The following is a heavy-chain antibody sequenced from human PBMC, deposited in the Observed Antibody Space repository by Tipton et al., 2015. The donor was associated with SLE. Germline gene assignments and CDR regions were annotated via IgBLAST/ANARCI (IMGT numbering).Heavy chain of an antibody. CDR3: AKDSSTSFLAIVVTVGDAFDI. D-gene: IGHD1-26*01. J-gene: IGHJ3*02. CDR2: ISGSGGST. V-gene: IGHV3-23*01. CDR1: GFSFSTYA. Sequence: PLRLSCAASGFSFSTYAMSWVRQAPGKGLEWVSVISGSGGSTYSADSVRGRFTISRDNSANTVYLQMNSLRAEDTAVYYCAKDSSTSFLAIVVTVGDAFDIWGQGTEVIVSS.